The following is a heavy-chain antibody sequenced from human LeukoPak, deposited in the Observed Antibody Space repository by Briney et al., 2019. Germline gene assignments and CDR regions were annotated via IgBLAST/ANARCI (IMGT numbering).Heavy chain of an antibody. D-gene: IGHD3-22*01. V-gene: IGHV4-34*01. J-gene: IGHJ4*02. CDR2: INHSGST. CDR1: GGSFSGDY. Sequence: SETLSLTCAVYGGSFSGDYWNWIRQPPGKGLEWIGEINHSGSTSYSPSLKSRVTISVDTSKNQFSLKLSSVTAADTAVYYCAREFYFDSSGYYYETPSPFDYWGQGTLVTVSS. CDR3: AREFYFDSSGYYYETPSPFDY.